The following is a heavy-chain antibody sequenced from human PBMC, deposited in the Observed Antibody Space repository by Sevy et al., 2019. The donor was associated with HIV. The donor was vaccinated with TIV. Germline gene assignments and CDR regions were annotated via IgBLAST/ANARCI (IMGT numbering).Heavy chain of an antibody. V-gene: IGHV3-23*01. CDR1: GFTFSKYS. CDR2: LSFGCGEI. D-gene: IGHD2-8*01. Sequence: GGSLRLSCVASGFTFSKYSMSWVRQPPGKGLEWVSTLSFGCGEINYADSVKGRFTISRDNSKSSVYLQMNNLRPEYTAVYYCAREGCTKPHDYWGQGTLVTVSS. J-gene: IGHJ4*02. CDR3: AREGCTKPHDY.